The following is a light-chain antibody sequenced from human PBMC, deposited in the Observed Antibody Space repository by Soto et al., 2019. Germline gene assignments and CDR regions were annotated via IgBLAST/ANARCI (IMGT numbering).Light chain of an antibody. V-gene: IGLV2-14*01. CDR2: EVS. CDR3: ISYTSTSSYV. J-gene: IGLJ1*01. CDR1: NSDIGGYDV. Sequence: QSALTQPASVSGSPGQSITISCTGTNSDIGGYDVVSWYQQLPGKAPNLMIFEVSNRPSGVSDRFSGSKSDNTASLTITGLQPADEADYYCISYTSTSSYVFGTGTKLTVL.